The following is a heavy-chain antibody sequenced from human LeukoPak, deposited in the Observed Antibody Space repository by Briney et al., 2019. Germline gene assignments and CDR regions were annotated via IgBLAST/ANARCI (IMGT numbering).Heavy chain of an antibody. CDR3: ARDPTTVTTENWFDP. J-gene: IGHJ5*02. CDR2: INPNSGGT. Sequence: GASVKVSCKASGYTFTGYYMHWVRQAPGQGLEWMGWINPNSGGTNYAQKFQGRVTRTRDTSISTAYMELSRLRSDDTAVYYCARDPTTVTTENWFDPWGQGTLVTVSS. D-gene: IGHD4-11*01. V-gene: IGHV1-2*02. CDR1: GYTFTGYY.